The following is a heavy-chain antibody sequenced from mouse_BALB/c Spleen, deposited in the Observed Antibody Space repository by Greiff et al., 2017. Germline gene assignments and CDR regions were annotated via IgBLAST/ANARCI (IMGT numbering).Heavy chain of an antibody. V-gene: IGHV1-9*01. D-gene: IGHD3-1*01. Sequence: QVQLKQSGAELMKPGASVKISCKATGYTFSSYWIEWVKQRPGHGLEWIGEILPGSGSTNYNEKFKGKATFTADTSSNTAYMQLSSLTSEDSAVYYCARSGLGPSMDYWGQGTSVTVSS. CDR3: ARSGLGPSMDY. CDR1: GYTFSSYW. CDR2: ILPGSGST. J-gene: IGHJ4*01.